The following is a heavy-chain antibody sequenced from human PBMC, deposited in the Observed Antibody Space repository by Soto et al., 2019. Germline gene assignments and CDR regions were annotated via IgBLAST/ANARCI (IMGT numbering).Heavy chain of an antibody. V-gene: IGHV4-59*08. CDR2: IYYSGST. D-gene: IGHD4-17*01. CDR1: GDSSSSYD. CDR3: ARRYGPGCAY. Sequence: PSENLSHTCPAPGDSSSSYDWLWIRQHPGKGLEWIGYIYYSGSTNYNPSLKSRVTISVDTSKNQFSLKLSSVTAADTAVYYCARRYGPGCAYWGQRTLATVS. J-gene: IGHJ4*02.